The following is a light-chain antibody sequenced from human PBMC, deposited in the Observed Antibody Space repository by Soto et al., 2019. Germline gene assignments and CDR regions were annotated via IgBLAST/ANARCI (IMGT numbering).Light chain of an antibody. J-gene: IGKJ4*02. CDR2: DAS. V-gene: IGKV3-11*01. CDR3: QHRSNWPRRT. Sequence: EIVLTQSPATLSLSPGERATLSCRASQSVSSYLAWYQQKPGQAPRLLIYDASNRATGIPARFSGSGSGTDFTLTIISLEPEDFAVYYCQHRSNWPRRTFGRETKVEIK. CDR1: QSVSSY.